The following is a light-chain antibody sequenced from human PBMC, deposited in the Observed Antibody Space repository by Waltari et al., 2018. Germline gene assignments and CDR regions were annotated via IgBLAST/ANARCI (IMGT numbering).Light chain of an antibody. V-gene: IGLV3-25*03. J-gene: IGLJ3*02. CDR3: QSADSSDTSWV. CDR2: KDS. CDR1: ALPKQY. Sequence: SYELTQPPSVSVSPGQTARITCPGDALPKQYVYWDQQKHGQAPGLVIYKDSERPAGIPERFSGSSSGTTATLTISGVQAEDEADYYCQSADSSDTSWVFGGGTKVTVL.